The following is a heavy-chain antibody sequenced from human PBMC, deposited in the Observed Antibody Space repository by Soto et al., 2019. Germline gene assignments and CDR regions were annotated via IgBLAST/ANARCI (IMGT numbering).Heavy chain of an antibody. CDR1: GGSMTSGDYY. D-gene: IGHD5-12*01. V-gene: IGHV4-30-4*01. J-gene: IGHJ4*02. CDR2: SYYTGGT. CDR3: ARDCRGGYDK. Sequence: PSETLSLTCTVSGGSMTSGDYYWSWIRQPPGKGLEWLAYSYYTGGTYSNPSLESRLTVAIDTSKNQFSLNLTSVTAADTAVYYCARDCRGGYDKWGQGTLVTVSS.